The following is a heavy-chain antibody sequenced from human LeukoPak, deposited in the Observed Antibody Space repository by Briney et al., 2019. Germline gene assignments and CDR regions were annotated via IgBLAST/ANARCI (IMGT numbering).Heavy chain of an antibody. D-gene: IGHD1-7*01. V-gene: IGHV3-48*03. CDR1: GLTFSSYD. CDR3: AKTTSFDY. J-gene: IGHJ4*02. CDR2: ISSSGNLI. Sequence: PGGSLRLSCEASGLTFSSYDMNWVRQAPGKGLEWVSYISSSGNLIHYADSVKGRFTFSRDNSKNTLYLQMNSLRAEDMAVYYCAKTTSFDYWGQGTLVTVSS.